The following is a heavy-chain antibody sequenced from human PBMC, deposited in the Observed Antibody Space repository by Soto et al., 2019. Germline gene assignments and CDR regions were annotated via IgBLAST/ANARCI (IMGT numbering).Heavy chain of an antibody. CDR2: ITGGGGDT. CDR1: GFTFSNYA. V-gene: IGHV3-23*01. Sequence: EVQLLESGGGLVQPGGSLRLSCAASGFTFSNYAMSWVRQAPGNGLEWVSAITGGGGDTYYADSVKGRFTISSDNSKNPLYLQMNSLRVDDTAVYFCANHLAGQAYYYDYMDVCGDGTTVTVSS. CDR3: ANHLAGQAYYYDYMDV. J-gene: IGHJ6*03.